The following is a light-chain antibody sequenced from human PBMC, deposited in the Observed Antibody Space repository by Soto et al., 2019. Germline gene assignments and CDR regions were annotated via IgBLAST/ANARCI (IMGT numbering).Light chain of an antibody. CDR3: QQYSSSPYN. J-gene: IGKJ2*01. Sequence: ENVLTQSPDTLSLSPGERATLSCRASQTVASSFLAWYQHKPGQAPRLLIYDSSTRASGIPDRFSGSGSGTDFTLTISTLEPEDFAVYYCQQYSSSPYNFGQGIKLEIK. V-gene: IGKV3-20*01. CDR2: DSS. CDR1: QTVASSF.